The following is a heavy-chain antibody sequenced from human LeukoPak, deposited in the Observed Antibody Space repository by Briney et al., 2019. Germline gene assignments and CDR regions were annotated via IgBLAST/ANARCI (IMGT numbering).Heavy chain of an antibody. J-gene: IGHJ4*02. CDR3: ARPGQRKGIDY. V-gene: IGHV4-39*01. D-gene: IGHD2-8*02. CDR1: GGSISSSSYY. CDR2: IYYSGGT. Sequence: SETLSLTCTVSGGSISSSSYYWGWIRQPPGKGLEWIGSIYYSGGTYYNPSLKSRVTISVDTSKNQFSLKLSSVTAADTAVYYCARPGQRKGIDYWGQGTLVTVSS.